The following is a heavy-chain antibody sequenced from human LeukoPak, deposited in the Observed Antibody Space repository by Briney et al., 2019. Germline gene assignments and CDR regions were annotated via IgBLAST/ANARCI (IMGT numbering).Heavy chain of an antibody. CDR1: GYTFTSYS. D-gene: IGHD2-15*01. J-gene: IGHJ4*02. CDR3: ARESPSCSGGSCYRRLFDY. Sequence: ASVKVSCKASGYTFTSYSISWVRQPPGQGLEWMGWISAYNGNTNYAQKLQGRVTITADESTSTAYMELSSLRSEDTAVYYCARESPSCSGGSCYRRLFDYWGQGTLVTVSS. V-gene: IGHV1-18*01. CDR2: ISAYNGNT.